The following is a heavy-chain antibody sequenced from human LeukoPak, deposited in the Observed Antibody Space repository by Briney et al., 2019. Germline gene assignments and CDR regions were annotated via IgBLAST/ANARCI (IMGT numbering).Heavy chain of an antibody. CDR1: GFTFSSYW. V-gene: IGHV3-48*01. D-gene: IGHD3-10*01. Sequence: GGSLRLSCAASGFTFSSYWMSWVRQAPGKGLEWVSYISSSSSTIYYADSVKGRFTISRDNAKNSLYLQMNSLRAEDTAVYYCASGVSFDYWGQGALVTVSS. J-gene: IGHJ4*02. CDR2: ISSSSSTI. CDR3: ASGVSFDY.